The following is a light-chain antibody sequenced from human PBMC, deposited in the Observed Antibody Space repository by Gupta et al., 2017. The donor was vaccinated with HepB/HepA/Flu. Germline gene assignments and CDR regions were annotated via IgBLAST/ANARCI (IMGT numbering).Light chain of an antibody. Sequence: IVLTQSPGTLSLSPGERATLSCRASQSVRSSYLAWYQQKPGQAPSLLIYGASSRATGIPDRFSGSGSGTEFTLTISRREPEDFAMYYCQHEGSSPWMFGQGTKVEIK. CDR2: GAS. J-gene: IGKJ1*01. CDR1: QSVRSSY. V-gene: IGKV3-20*01. CDR3: QHEGSSPWM.